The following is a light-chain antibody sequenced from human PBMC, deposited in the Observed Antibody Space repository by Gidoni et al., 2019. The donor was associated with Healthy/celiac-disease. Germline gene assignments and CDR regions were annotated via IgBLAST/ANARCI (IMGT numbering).Light chain of an antibody. CDR1: QSLLHSNGYNY. CDR3: MQALQMGFT. CDR2: LGS. V-gene: IGKV2-28*01. Sequence: DIVMTQSPLSLPVTPGEPASISCRSSQSLLHSNGYNYLDWYLQKPGQSPQLLIYLGSNRASGVPDRFSGSGSGTDFTLKISRVEAEDVGVYYCMQALQMGFTFGPXTKVDI. J-gene: IGKJ3*01.